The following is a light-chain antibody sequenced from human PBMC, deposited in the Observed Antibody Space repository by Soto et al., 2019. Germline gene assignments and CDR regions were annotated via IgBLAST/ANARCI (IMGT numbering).Light chain of an antibody. CDR2: DVS. CDR1: SSDVGGYNY. CDR3: NSYTNSSTSLYV. V-gene: IGLV2-14*01. J-gene: IGLJ1*01. Sequence: QSVLTQPASGSGSPGQSITISCTGTSSDVGGYNYVSWYQQHPGKAPNLMIYDVSNRPSGVSNRFSGSKSGNTASLTISGLQAEDEADYYCNSYTNSSTSLYVVRTGTKVNVL.